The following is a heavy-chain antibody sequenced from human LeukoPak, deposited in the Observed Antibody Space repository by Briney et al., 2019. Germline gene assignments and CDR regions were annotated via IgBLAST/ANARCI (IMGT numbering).Heavy chain of an antibody. Sequence: SETLSLTCTVSGGSISSYYWSWIRQPPGKGLEWIGYIYYSGSTNYNPSLKSRVTISVDTSKNQFPLKPSSVTAADTAVYYCAGYYDSSGYSDIEYFQHWGQGTLVTVSS. CDR3: AGYYDSSGYSDIEYFQH. J-gene: IGHJ1*01. V-gene: IGHV4-59*01. D-gene: IGHD3-22*01. CDR1: GGSISSYY. CDR2: IYYSGST.